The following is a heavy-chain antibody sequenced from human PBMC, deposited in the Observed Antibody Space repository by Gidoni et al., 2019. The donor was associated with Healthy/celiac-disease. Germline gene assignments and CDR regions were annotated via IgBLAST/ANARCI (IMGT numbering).Heavy chain of an antibody. CDR3: ASNYGSGSYYPYYYGMDV. Sequence: QVQLQESGPGLVKPSETLSLTCTVSGGSISSYYWSWIRQPPGKGLEWIGYIYYSGSTNYNPSLKSRVTISVDTSKNQFSLKLSSVTAADTAVYYCASNYGSGSYYPYYYGMDVWGQGTTVTVSS. CDR2: IYYSGST. V-gene: IGHV4-59*01. J-gene: IGHJ6*02. CDR1: GGSISSYY. D-gene: IGHD3-10*01.